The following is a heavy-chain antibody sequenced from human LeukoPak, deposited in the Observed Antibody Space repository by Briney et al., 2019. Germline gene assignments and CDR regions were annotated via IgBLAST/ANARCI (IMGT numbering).Heavy chain of an antibody. CDR3: ATDLLGSSSSGFGDY. CDR1: GYTLTELS. D-gene: IGHD6-6*01. J-gene: IGHJ4*02. CDR2: FDPEDGVT. Sequence: ASVKVSCKVSGYTLTELSMHWVRQAPGKGLEWMGGFDPEDGVTIYAQKFQGRVTMTEDTSTDTAYMELSSLRSEDTAVYYCATDLLGSSSSGFGDYWGQGTLVTVSS. V-gene: IGHV1-24*01.